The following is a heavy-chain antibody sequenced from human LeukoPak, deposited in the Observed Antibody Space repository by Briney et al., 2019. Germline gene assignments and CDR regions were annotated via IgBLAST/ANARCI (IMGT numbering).Heavy chain of an antibody. Sequence: SATLSLTCTVSGGALSSYYWSWIRKPPGKGLKCIENIYYSGSTNYHPSLKSRVTISVDTSKNQFSLKLTSVTAADTAVYYCARHSARDGYNYLTYFDYWGQGTLVTVSS. CDR2: IYYSGST. V-gene: IGHV4-59*08. J-gene: IGHJ4*02. CDR1: GGALSSYY. D-gene: IGHD5-24*01. CDR3: ARHSARDGYNYLTYFDY.